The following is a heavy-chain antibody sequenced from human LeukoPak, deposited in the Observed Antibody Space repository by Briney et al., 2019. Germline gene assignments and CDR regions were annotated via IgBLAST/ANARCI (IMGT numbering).Heavy chain of an antibody. V-gene: IGHV4-34*01. D-gene: IGHD3-22*01. J-gene: IGHJ6*02. Sequence: SETLSLTCAVYGGSFSGYYWSWIRQPPGKGLEWIGEINHSGSTNYNPSLKSRVTISVDTSKNQFSLKLSSVTAADTAVYYCARVRGTRRVVVITSYYGMDVGGQGTTVTVSS. CDR2: INHSGST. CDR3: ARVRGTRRVVVITSYYGMDV. CDR1: GGSFSGYY.